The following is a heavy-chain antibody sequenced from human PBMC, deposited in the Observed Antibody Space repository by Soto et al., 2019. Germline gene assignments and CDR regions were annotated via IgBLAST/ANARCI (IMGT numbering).Heavy chain of an antibody. D-gene: IGHD2-2*01. CDR3: ARWGLAVPAGMPLREYYYGMDV. Sequence: SETLSLTCTVSGGSISSGGYYWSWIRQHPGKGLEWIGYIYYSGSTYYNPSLKSRVTISVDTSKNQFSLKLSSVTAADTAVYYCARWGLAVPAGMPLREYYYGMDVWGQGTTVTVSS. CDR2: IYYSGST. J-gene: IGHJ6*02. V-gene: IGHV4-31*03. CDR1: GGSISSGGYY.